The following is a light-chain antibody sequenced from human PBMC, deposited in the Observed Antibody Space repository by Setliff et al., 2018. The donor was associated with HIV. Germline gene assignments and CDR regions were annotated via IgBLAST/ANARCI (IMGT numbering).Light chain of an antibody. CDR2: DTN. CDR3: QSYDSRLNGYV. V-gene: IGLV1-40*01. CDR1: SSNVGTGFG. J-gene: IGLJ1*01. Sequence: QSVLTQPPSVSGAPGQRVTIYCPGSSSNVGTGFGVQWYQQFPGAAPKLLIHDTNSRPSEVPVRFSGSKSGASASLAINGLEAEDEADYYCQSYDSRLNGYVFGTGTKVTVL.